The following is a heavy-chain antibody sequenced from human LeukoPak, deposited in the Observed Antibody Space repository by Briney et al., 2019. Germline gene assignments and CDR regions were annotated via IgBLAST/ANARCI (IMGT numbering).Heavy chain of an antibody. CDR3: ARVSGGAAALGF. D-gene: IGHD6-13*01. J-gene: IGHJ4*02. CDR2: MNPNSGNT. Sequence: ASVKVSCKASGYTFTSYDINWVRQATGQGLEWMGWMNPNSGNTGYAQKFQGRVTMTRNTSISTAYMELSSLRSEDTAVYYCARVSGGAAALGFWGQGTLVTVSS. V-gene: IGHV1-8*01. CDR1: GYTFTSYD.